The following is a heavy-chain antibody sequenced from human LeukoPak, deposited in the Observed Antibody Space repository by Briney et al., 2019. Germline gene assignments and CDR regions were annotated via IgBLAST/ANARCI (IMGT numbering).Heavy chain of an antibody. CDR1: GFTFSSYW. CDR3: ARDPAYYYDSSGYLDY. V-gene: IGHV3-7*01. CDR2: IKQDGREK. Sequence: GGSLRLSCAASGFTFSSYWMSWVRQAPGKGLEWVANIKQDGREKYYVDSVKGRFTISRDNAKNSLYLQMNSLRAEDTAVYYCARDPAYYYDSSGYLDYWGQGTLVTVSS. D-gene: IGHD3-22*01. J-gene: IGHJ4*02.